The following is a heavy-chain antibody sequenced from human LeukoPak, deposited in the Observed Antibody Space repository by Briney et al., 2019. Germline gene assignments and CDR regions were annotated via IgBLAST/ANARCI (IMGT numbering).Heavy chain of an antibody. V-gene: IGHV3-7*01. CDR1: GFTLSREW. CDR2: IKQDGSEK. Sequence: PRGSLRLSWAASGFTLSREWMSWVRQAPGKGRGWVANIKQDGSEKYYVASVKGRFTISRDNAKNSLYLQMNSLRAEDTAVYYCARDLPEGAFDIWGQGTMVTVSS. J-gene: IGHJ3*02. CDR3: ARDLPEGAFDI.